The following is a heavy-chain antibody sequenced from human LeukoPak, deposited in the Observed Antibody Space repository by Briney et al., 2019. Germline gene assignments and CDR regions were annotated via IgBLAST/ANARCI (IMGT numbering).Heavy chain of an antibody. V-gene: IGHV4-59*01. CDR2: IYYSGST. Sequence: SETLSLTCTVSGGSISSYYWSWIRQPPGKGLEWIGYIYYSGSTNYNPSLKSRVTISVDTSKSQFSLKLSSVTAADTAVYYCARAQHCGVVMYAFDIWGQGTMVTVSS. D-gene: IGHD3-3*01. CDR1: GGSISSYY. J-gene: IGHJ3*02. CDR3: ARAQHCGVVMYAFDI.